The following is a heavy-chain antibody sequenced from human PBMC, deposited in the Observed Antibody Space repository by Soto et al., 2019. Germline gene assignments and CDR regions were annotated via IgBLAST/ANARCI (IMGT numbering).Heavy chain of an antibody. V-gene: IGHV4-59*08. CDR1: GGSISSYY. D-gene: IGHD2-15*01. CDR3: ARRRHHCSGRSCRLYYFDS. J-gene: IGHJ4*02. CDR2: IYYSGST. Sequence: QVQLQESGPGLVKPSETLSLTCTVSGGSISSYYWSWIRQPPGKGLEWIGYIYYSGSTNYNPSLKSRVTISVDTSKNQFSLKLRSVTAADTAVYYCARRRHHCSGRSCRLYYFDSWGQGPLVTVSS.